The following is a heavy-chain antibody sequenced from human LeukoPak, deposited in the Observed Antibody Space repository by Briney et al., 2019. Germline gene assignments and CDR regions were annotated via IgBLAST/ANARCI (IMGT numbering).Heavy chain of an antibody. D-gene: IGHD2-2*01. Sequence: PGGALRLSCAAPGFTFSSYAMSWVRQPPGKGLEWIGEIDHSGSTNYNPPRKSRDTISVATSKNQFSLKLSSVTAADTAVYFCARQVDVGCSSTSCYGHGAFDIWGQGPVVTVSS. V-gene: IGHV4-34*01. CDR1: GFTFSSYA. J-gene: IGHJ3*02. CDR2: IDHSGST. CDR3: ARQVDVGCSSTSCYGHGAFDI.